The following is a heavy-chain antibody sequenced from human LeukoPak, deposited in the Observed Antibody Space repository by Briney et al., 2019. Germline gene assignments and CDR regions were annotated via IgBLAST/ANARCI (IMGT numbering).Heavy chain of an antibody. CDR1: DGSISSSSYY. CDR2: IYYSGST. J-gene: IGHJ4*02. Sequence: NPSETLSLTCTVSDGSISSSSYYWGWIRQPPGKGLEWIGSIYYSGSTYYNPSLKSRVTISVDTSKNQFSLKLSSVTAADTAVYYCAREGYGSGSYYKPPIDYWGQGTLVTVSS. CDR3: AREGYGSGSYYKPPIDY. V-gene: IGHV4-39*07. D-gene: IGHD3-10*01.